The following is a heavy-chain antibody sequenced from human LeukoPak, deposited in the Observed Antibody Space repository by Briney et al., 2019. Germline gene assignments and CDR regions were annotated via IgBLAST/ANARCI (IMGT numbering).Heavy chain of an antibody. D-gene: IGHD6-19*01. CDR2: ISHSGST. Sequence: KPSETLSLTCAVYGGSFSGYYWSWIRQPPGKGLEWIGEISHSGSTNYNPSLKSRVTISVDTSKKQFSLKLTSVTAADTAVYYCAIPPTGYSSGWYVYWGQGTLVTASS. CDR1: GGSFSGYY. V-gene: IGHV4-34*01. J-gene: IGHJ4*02. CDR3: AIPPTGYSSGWYVY.